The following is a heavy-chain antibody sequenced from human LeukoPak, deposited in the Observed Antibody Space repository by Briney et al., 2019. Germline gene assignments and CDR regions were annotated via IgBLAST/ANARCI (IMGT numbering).Heavy chain of an antibody. CDR3: ARTSNLYYYDSSGDGPYFDL. D-gene: IGHD3-22*01. V-gene: IGHV4-30-4*08. CDR2: IYYSGST. Sequence: SQTLSLTCTVSGGSISNGDYYWSWIRQPPGKGPEWIGYIYYSGSTYYNPSLKSRVTISVDTSKNQFSLKLSSVTAADTAVYYCARTSNLYYYDSSGDGPYFDLWGRGTLVTVSS. J-gene: IGHJ2*01. CDR1: GGSISNGDYY.